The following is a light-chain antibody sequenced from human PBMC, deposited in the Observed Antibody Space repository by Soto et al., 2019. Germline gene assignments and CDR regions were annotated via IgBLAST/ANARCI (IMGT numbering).Light chain of an antibody. CDR1: QSISVW. V-gene: IGKV1-5*03. J-gene: IGKJ3*01. CDR3: QQYYSYPGT. CDR2: KAS. Sequence: DIQMAQSPSILSASVGDRFTVTCRASQSISVWLAWYQQKEGKAPNLLIYKASRLESGVPSRLRGSGYETELTITISCMQSEDFETYDCQQYYSYPGTFGPGTKVDIK.